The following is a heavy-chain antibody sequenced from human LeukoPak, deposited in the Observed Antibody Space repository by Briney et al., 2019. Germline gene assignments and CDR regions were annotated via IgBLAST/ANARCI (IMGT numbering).Heavy chain of an antibody. V-gene: IGHV1-18*01. J-gene: IGHJ6*02. CDR1: GYTFTNYG. D-gene: IGHD6-19*01. CDR2: ISAYNGNT. Sequence: ASVKVSCKASGYTFTNYGISWVRQAPGQGLEWMGWISAYNGNTNYAQKLQGRVTMTTDTSTSTAYMELRSLRSDDTAVYYCARDREQWLGYYYYYGMDVWGQGTTVTVSS. CDR3: ARDREQWLGYYYYYGMDV.